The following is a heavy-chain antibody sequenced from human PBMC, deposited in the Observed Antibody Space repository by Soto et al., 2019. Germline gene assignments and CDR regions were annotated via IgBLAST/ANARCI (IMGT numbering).Heavy chain of an antibody. V-gene: IGHV1-69*13. CDR1: GGTFSSYA. CDR2: IIPIFGTA. J-gene: IGHJ6*02. Sequence: SVKVSCKASGGTFSSYAISWVRQAPGQGLEWMGGIIPIFGTANYAQKFQGRVTITADESTSTAYMELSSLRSEDTAVYYCARDYELRLGLGYYYYGMDVWGQGTTVTVSS. D-gene: IGHD1-7*01. CDR3: ARDYELRLGLGYYYYGMDV.